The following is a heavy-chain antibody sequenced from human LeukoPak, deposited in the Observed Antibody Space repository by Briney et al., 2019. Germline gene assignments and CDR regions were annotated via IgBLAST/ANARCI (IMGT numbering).Heavy chain of an antibody. CDR1: GGSFSGYY. V-gene: IGHV4-34*01. CDR2: INHSGST. J-gene: IGHJ4*02. CDR3: ARARSRSFDY. Sequence: SETLSLTCAVYGGSFSGYYWSWIRQPPGKGLEWIGEINHSGSTNYNPSLKSRVTISVDTSKNQFSLKLSSVTAADTAVYYCARARSRSFDYWGPGTLVTVSS.